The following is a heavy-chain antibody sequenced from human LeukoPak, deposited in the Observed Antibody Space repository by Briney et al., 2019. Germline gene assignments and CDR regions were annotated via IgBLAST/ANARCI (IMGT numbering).Heavy chain of an antibody. D-gene: IGHD5-18*01. CDR2: IYYSGST. Sequence: SETLSLTCTVSGGSISSYYWSWIRQPPGKGLEWIGYIYYSGSTNYNPSLKSRVTISVDTSKNQFSLKLSSVTAADTAVYYCASPDTLGAFDIWGQGTMVTVSS. CDR1: GGSISSYY. CDR3: ASPDTLGAFDI. J-gene: IGHJ3*02. V-gene: IGHV4-59*01.